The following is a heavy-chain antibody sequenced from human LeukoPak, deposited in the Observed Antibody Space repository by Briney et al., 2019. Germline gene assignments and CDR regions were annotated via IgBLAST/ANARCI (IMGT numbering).Heavy chain of an antibody. D-gene: IGHD3-10*01. CDR1: GFTFSTYW. J-gene: IGHJ6*02. CDR3: ARDWAMVRGVIDV. V-gene: IGHV3-74*01. Sequence: GGSLRLSCTASGFTFSTYWMHWVRQAPGKGLVWVSRINSDGSSTSYADSVKGRFTISRDNAKNTLYLQMNSLRAEDTAVYYCARDWAMVRGVIDVWGQGTTVTVS. CDR2: INSDGSST.